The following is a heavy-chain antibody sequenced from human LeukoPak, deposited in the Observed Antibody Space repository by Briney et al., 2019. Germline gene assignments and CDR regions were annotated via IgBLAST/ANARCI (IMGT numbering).Heavy chain of an antibody. CDR2: ISGGGGSI. D-gene: IGHD4-17*01. CDR1: GFTFSNYA. CDR3: ARDRKLIGDNYFRFDP. J-gene: IGHJ5*02. Sequence: GGSLRLSCAASGFTFSNYAMSWVRQAPGKGLEWVSSISGGGGSIYYADSVKGRFTISRDNSKYTLYLQMNSLRAEDTAVYYCARDRKLIGDNYFRFDPWGQGTLVTVSS. V-gene: IGHV3-23*01.